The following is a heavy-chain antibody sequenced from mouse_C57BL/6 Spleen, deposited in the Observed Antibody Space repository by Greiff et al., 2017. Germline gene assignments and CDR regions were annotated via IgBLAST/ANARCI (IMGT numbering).Heavy chain of an antibody. D-gene: IGHD1-1*01. CDR1: GYTFTSYG. CDR2: IYPRSGNT. Sequence: QVQLKESGAELARPGASVKLSCKASGYTFTSYGISWVKQRTGQGLEWIGEIYPRSGNTYYNEKFKGKATLTADKSSSTAYMELRSLTSEDSAVYFCARETTTRYFDVWGTGTTVTVSS. V-gene: IGHV1-81*01. CDR3: ARETTTRYFDV. J-gene: IGHJ1*03.